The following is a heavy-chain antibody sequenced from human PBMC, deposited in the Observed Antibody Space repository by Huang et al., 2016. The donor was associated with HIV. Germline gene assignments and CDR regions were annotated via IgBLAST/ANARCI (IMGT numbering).Heavy chain of an antibody. Sequence: VESGGRLVQPGGSIRLSCVGSTFRFGAYWMSWVRQSPGKWREWVANIKQDESEKYYVDCVKGRFNISRDNAKKVLFLEMNNVRVEDTATYYCATKTAAMDIWGQGTTVTVS. D-gene: IGHD1-7*01. CDR3: ATKTAAMDI. CDR1: TFRFGAYW. CDR2: IKQDESEK. V-gene: IGHV3-7*01. J-gene: IGHJ6*02.